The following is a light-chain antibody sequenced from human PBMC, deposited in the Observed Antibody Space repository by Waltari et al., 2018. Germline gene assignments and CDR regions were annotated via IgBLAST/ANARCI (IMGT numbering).Light chain of an antibody. Sequence: DIQMTQSASSLSASVGERVIFTCLASQSIGRYLNWYQQKPGTAPKPPIYAASHLQSGVTSRFSGSGSGTAFTLTISSLQPEDFAGYFCQQTYSTPYTFGRGTKLEI. CDR1: QSIGRY. CDR2: AAS. J-gene: IGKJ2*01. V-gene: IGKV1-39*01. CDR3: QQTYSTPYT.